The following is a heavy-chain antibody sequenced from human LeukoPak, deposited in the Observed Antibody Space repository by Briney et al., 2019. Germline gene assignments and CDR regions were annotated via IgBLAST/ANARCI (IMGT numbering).Heavy chain of an antibody. V-gene: IGHV4-30-4*08. CDR2: IYYSGST. Sequence: PSQTLSLTCTVSGGSISSGDYYWSWIRQPPGKGLEWIGYIYYSGSTYYNPSLKSRVTISVDTSKNQFSLQLSSVTAAATAVYYCARATSVHGWYPWGQGTLVTVSS. CDR3: ARATSVHGWYP. D-gene: IGHD6-19*01. CDR1: GGSISSGDYY. J-gene: IGHJ5*02.